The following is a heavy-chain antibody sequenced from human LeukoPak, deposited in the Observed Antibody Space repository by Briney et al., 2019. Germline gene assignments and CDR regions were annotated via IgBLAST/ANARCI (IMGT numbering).Heavy chain of an antibody. CDR2: IYPGDSDT. Sequence: KVGESLKISCQGSGYSFTSYWIGWVRQMPGKGLEWMGIIYPGDSDTRYSPSFQGQVTISADQSLSTAYLQWSSLNASDTAMYYCARLELYYYGSGSYPPPDYWGQGTLVTVSS. CDR1: GYSFTSYW. V-gene: IGHV5-51*01. CDR3: ARLELYYYGSGSYPPPDY. D-gene: IGHD3-10*01. J-gene: IGHJ4*02.